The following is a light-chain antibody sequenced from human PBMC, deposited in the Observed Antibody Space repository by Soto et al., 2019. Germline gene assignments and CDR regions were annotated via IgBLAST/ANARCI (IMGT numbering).Light chain of an antibody. Sequence: QSALTQPASVSGSPGQSITISCIGSSSDVGGYNYVSWYQHHPGRVPKPMIFEVSDRPSGVSSRFSGSKSGNTAYLTISGLQAEDEADYYCSSFSITSTIVFGGGTQLTVL. CDR3: SSFSITSTIV. V-gene: IGLV2-14*01. J-gene: IGLJ2*01. CDR2: EVS. CDR1: SSDVGGYNY.